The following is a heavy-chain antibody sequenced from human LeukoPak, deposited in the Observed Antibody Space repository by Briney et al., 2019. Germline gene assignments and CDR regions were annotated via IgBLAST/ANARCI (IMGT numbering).Heavy chain of an antibody. V-gene: IGHV3-74*01. Sequence: GGSLRLSCAASGFTFSSYWMHWVRQAPGKGLVWVSRINSDGSSTSYADSVKGRFTISRDNAKNTLYLQMNSLRAEDTAVYYCASIWFGESYFDSWGQGTLVTVSS. CDR3: ASIWFGESYFDS. J-gene: IGHJ4*02. D-gene: IGHD3-10*01. CDR2: INSDGSST. CDR1: GFTFSSYW.